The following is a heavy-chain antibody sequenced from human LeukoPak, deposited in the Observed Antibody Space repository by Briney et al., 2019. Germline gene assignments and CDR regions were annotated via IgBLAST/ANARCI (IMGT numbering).Heavy chain of an antibody. Sequence: GGSLRLSCAVSGFTFSGFWMSWSRQAPGKGLEWVASINSDGSEGYYADVVKGRFTISRDNAKNSLYLQINSLRAEDTAVYYCAKDRGGSYTLSLDYWGQGTLVTVSS. CDR1: GFTFSGFW. CDR3: AKDRGGSYTLSLDY. J-gene: IGHJ4*02. D-gene: IGHD1-26*01. V-gene: IGHV3-7*03. CDR2: INSDGSEG.